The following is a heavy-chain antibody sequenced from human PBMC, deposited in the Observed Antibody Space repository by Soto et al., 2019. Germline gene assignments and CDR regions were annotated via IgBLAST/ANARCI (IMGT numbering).Heavy chain of an antibody. CDR3: AMIEYSSGSDY. J-gene: IGHJ4*02. D-gene: IGHD6-19*01. CDR2: IIPIFGTT. CDR1: GVTFSSFP. V-gene: IGHV1-69*01. Sequence: QAQLVQSGAEVKKPGSSVKVSCKASGVTFSSFPIAWVRQAPGQGLEWVGGIIPIFGTTKYAQNFRDRVTISADESTSTAYMELSSLRFEDTAVYYCAMIEYSSGSDYWGQGPLVTVSS.